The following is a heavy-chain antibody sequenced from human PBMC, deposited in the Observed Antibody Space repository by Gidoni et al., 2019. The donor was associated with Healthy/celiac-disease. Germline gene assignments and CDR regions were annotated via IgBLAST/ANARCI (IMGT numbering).Heavy chain of an antibody. CDR3: ARLRPPPLAARRAFDP. Sequence: QVQLQQWGAGLVKPSETLSLTCAVYGGSFSGYYWLWIRQPPGKGLEWIGEINHSASTNYNPSLNSRVTISVDTSKYQFSLKLSSVTAADTAVYYCARLRPPPLAARRAFDPWVQGTLVTVSS. CDR1: GGSFSGYY. D-gene: IGHD6-6*01. CDR2: INHSAST. V-gene: IGHV4-34*01. J-gene: IGHJ5*02.